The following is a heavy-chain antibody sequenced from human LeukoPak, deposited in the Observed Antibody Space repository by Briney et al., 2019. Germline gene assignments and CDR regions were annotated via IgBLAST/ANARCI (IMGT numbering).Heavy chain of an antibody. CDR1: GGSISSYY. V-gene: IGHV4-59*01. CDR2: IYYSGST. J-gene: IGHJ5*02. Sequence: PSETLSLTCTVSGGSISSYYWSWIRQPPGKGLEWIGYIYYSGSTNYNPSLKSRVTISVDTSKNQFSLKLSSVTAADTAVYYCARGEGIAAAGFDPWGQGTLVTVSS. D-gene: IGHD6-13*01. CDR3: ARGEGIAAAGFDP.